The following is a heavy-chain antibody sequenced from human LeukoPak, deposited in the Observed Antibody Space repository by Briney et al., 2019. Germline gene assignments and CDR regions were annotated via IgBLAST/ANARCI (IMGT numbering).Heavy chain of an antibody. Sequence: GGSLRLSCAASGFTFSNAWMSWVRQAPGKGLEWVGRIKGKTDGGTTDYAAPVKGRFTISRDDSKNTLYLQMNSLKTEDTAVYYCTTDGDYDILTGYIDYWGQGTLVTVSS. D-gene: IGHD3-9*01. V-gene: IGHV3-15*01. J-gene: IGHJ4*02. CDR1: GFTFSNAW. CDR2: IKGKTDGGTT. CDR3: TTDGDYDILTGYIDY.